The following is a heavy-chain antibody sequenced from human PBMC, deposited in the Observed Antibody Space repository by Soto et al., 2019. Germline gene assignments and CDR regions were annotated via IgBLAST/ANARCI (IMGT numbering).Heavy chain of an antibody. CDR2: IWYDGSNK. J-gene: IGHJ6*02. D-gene: IGHD6-13*01. CDR1: GFTFSSYG. Sequence: QVQLVESGGGVVQPGRSLRLSCAASGFTFSSYGMHWVRQAPGKGLEWVAVIWYDGSNKYYADSVKGRFTISRDNSKNPLYLQMNSLRAEDTAVYYCARDRESSSWYGYYYYYGMDVWGQGTTVTVSS. CDR3: ARDRESSSWYGYYYYYGMDV. V-gene: IGHV3-33*01.